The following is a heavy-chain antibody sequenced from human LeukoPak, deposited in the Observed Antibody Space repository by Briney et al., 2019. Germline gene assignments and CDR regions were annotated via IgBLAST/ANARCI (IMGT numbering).Heavy chain of an antibody. CDR3: ARGAAAGHFDY. V-gene: IGHV1-3*01. J-gene: IGHJ4*02. D-gene: IGHD6-13*01. Sequence: GASVKVSCKASGYTFTSYAMHWVRQAPGQRLEWMGWINAGSGNTKYSQKFQGRVTITRDTSASTAYMELSSLRSEDTAEYYCARGAAAGHFDYWGQGTLVTVSS. CDR1: GYTFTSYA. CDR2: INAGSGNT.